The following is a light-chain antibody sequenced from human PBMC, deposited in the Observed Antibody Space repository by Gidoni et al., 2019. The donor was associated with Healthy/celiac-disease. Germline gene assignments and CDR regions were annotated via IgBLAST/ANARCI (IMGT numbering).Light chain of an antibody. J-gene: IGKJ1*01. Sequence: IHMTQSPSTLSASVGDRVTITCRASQSISSWLAWYQQKPGKAPTLLTYKASSLESGGPSSFSGSGSGTEFTLTSSSLQPDDFETYYCQQYNSYAWAVGQGTKVEIK. V-gene: IGKV1-5*03. CDR2: KAS. CDR3: QQYNSYAWA. CDR1: QSISSW.